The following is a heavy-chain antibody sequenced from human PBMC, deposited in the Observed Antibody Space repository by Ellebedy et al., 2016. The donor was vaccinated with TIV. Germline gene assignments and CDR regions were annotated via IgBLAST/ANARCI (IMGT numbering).Heavy chain of an antibody. CDR2: ISSSSSYI. CDR3: ARGGSGSYFFDY. J-gene: IGHJ4*02. CDR1: GFTVSSNY. V-gene: IGHV3-21*01. D-gene: IGHD1-26*01. Sequence: GGSLRLXCAASGFTVSSNYMSWVRQAPGKGLEWVSSISSSSSYIYYADSVKGRFTISRDNAKNSLYLQMNSLRAEDTAVYYCARGGSGSYFFDYWGQGTLVTVSS.